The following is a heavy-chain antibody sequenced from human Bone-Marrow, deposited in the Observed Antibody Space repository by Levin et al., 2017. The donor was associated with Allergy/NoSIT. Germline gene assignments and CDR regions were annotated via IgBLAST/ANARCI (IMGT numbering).Heavy chain of an antibody. D-gene: IGHD2-15*01. J-gene: IGHJ1*01. CDR2: ISSSGSTI. V-gene: IGHV3-11*01. CDR1: GFTFSDYY. Sequence: GGSLRLSCAASGFTFSDYYMSWIRQAPGKGLEWVSYISSSGSTIYYADSVKGRFTISRDNAKNSLYLQMNSLRAEDTAVYYCARLGSVAATPAPQFEYFQHWGQGTLVTVSS. CDR3: ARLGSVAATPAPQFEYFQH.